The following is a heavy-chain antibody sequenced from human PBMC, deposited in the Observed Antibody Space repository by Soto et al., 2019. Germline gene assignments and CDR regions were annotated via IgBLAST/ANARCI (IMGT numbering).Heavy chain of an antibody. CDR2: IFNSGST. Sequence: EVQLVETGGALIQPGGSLRLSCEASGFAVSSNYMIWVRQAPGKGLERVSVIFNSGSTFYADSVEGRFTTSRDNPKNAVFLDRNRLRADDPAMYFCATLVQAYNSGWHYFDYWGQGTPVTVSS. D-gene: IGHD6-19*01. V-gene: IGHV3-53*02. CDR3: ATLVQAYNSGWHYFDY. CDR1: GFAVSSNY. J-gene: IGHJ4*02.